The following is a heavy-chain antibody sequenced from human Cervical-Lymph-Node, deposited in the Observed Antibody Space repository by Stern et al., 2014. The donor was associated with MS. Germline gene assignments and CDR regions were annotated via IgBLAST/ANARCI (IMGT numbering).Heavy chain of an antibody. CDR1: GGSITGSTYY. CDR3: ARDYYGLAVNWFDP. J-gene: IGHJ5*02. CDR2: VYYRETS. Sequence: QVQLQESGPGLVKPSETLSLTCTVSGGSITGSTYYWGWIRQPPGKGLEWIGSVYYRETSYYNPSHKSRVPIPVDPPKNQFPRKGRSVTAADTAIYYCARDYYGLAVNWFDPWGQGTLVTVSS. D-gene: IGHD3-10*01. V-gene: IGHV4-39*02.